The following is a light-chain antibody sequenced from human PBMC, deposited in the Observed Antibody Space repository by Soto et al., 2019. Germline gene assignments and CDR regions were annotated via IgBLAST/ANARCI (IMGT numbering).Light chain of an antibody. J-gene: IGKJ1*01. CDR1: QDIRNY. CDR3: QQSYTTQWT. Sequence: DIQMTQSPSSLSPSVGDKVTITCRASQDIRNYLNWYQQKPGKAPKVLIFGASSLYTGVPKRFSGSGFGTEFTRPISSLQPEDFATYFCQQSYTTQWTFVQGTK. V-gene: IGKV1-39*01. CDR2: GAS.